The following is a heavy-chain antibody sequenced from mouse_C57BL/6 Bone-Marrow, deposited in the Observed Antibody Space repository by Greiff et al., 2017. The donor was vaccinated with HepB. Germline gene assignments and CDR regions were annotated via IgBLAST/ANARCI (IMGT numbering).Heavy chain of an antibody. CDR2: IRNKANGYTT. CDR1: GFTFTDYY. CDR3: ARSIRYGSSAWFAY. V-gene: IGHV7-3*01. D-gene: IGHD1-1*01. Sequence: EVHLVESGGGLVQPGGSLSLSCAASGFTFTDYYMSWVRQPPGKALEWLGFIRNKANGYTTEYSASVKGRFTISRDNSQSILYLQMNALRAEDSATYYCARSIRYGSSAWFAYWGQGTLVTVSA. J-gene: IGHJ3*01.